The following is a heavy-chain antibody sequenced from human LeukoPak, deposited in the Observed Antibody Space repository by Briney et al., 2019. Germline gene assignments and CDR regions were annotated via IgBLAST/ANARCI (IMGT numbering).Heavy chain of an antibody. CDR3: ARVKQLVHRAEYFQH. Sequence: SETLSLTCTVSGGSISDYYWSWIRQSPGKGLEWIGYIYHSGTTNYNPSLKSRVTISVDTSKNQFSLKLSSVTAADTAVYYCARVKQLVHRAEYFQHWGQGTLVTVSS. J-gene: IGHJ1*01. D-gene: IGHD6-13*01. V-gene: IGHV4-59*12. CDR2: IYHSGTT. CDR1: GGSISDYY.